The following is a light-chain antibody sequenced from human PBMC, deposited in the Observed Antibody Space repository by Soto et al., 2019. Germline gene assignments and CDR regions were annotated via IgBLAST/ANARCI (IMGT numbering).Light chain of an antibody. CDR2: DVS. CDR3: SLYTSSSTYV. V-gene: IGLV2-14*01. Sequence: QSALTQPAAVSGSPGQSITIACTGTISDVGGYNYVSWYQQHPGKAPKLMIYDVSNRPSGVSNRFSGSKSGNTASLAISGLQAEYEADYYCSLYTSSSTYVFGTGTKVTVL. J-gene: IGLJ1*01. CDR1: ISDVGGYNY.